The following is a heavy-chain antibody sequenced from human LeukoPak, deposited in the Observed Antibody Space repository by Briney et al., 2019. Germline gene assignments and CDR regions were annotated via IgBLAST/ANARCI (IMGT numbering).Heavy chain of an antibody. J-gene: IGHJ3*02. CDR2: INSDGRSI. CDR3: ARGGSPPEALGDALNI. D-gene: IGHD1-26*01. CDR1: GFTFSNYW. Sequence: PGGSLRLSCAASGFTFSNYWMHWVRQAPGKGLVRFSRINSDGRSIIYADSVKGRFTISRDNAKNTLYLQMNSLRVEDTAVYYCARGGSPPEALGDALNIWGQGTMVTVSS. V-gene: IGHV3-74*01.